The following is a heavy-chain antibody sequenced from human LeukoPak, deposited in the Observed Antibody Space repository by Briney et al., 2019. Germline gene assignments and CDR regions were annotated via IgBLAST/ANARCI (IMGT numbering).Heavy chain of an antibody. CDR1: GGTFSSYA. Sequence: ASVKVSCKASGGTFSSYAISWVRQAPGQGLEWMGGIIPIFGTANYAQKFQGRVTITADESTSTAYMELSSLRSEDTAVYYCARDRHCGGDCYDYWGQGTLVTVSS. J-gene: IGHJ4*02. V-gene: IGHV1-69*13. D-gene: IGHD2-21*01. CDR2: IIPIFGTA. CDR3: ARDRHCGGDCYDY.